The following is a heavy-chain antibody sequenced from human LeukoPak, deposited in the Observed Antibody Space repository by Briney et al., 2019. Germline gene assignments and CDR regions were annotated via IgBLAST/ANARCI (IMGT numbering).Heavy chain of an antibody. J-gene: IGHJ4*02. CDR3: ARRGSRGYFDY. CDR2: IYYSGST. CDR1: GGSISSSSYY. V-gene: IGHV4-39*01. D-gene: IGHD3-16*01. Sequence: SETLSLTCTVSGGSISSSSYYWGWIRQPPGKGLEWIGSIYYSGSTYYNPSLKSRVTISVDTSKNQFSLKLSSVTAADTAVYYCARRGSRGYFDYWGQGTLVAVSS.